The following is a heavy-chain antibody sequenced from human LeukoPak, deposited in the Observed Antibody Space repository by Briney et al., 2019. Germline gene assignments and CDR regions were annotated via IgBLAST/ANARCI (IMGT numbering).Heavy chain of an antibody. CDR3: AADYYDSSGYYSPIDY. J-gene: IGHJ4*02. Sequence: ASVKVSCKVSGYALTELSMHWVRQAPGKGLEWMGGFDPEDGETIYAQKFQGRVTVTEDTSTDTAYMELSSLRSEDTAVYYCAADYYDSSGYYSPIDYWGQGTLVTVSS. CDR1: GYALTELS. V-gene: IGHV1-24*01. D-gene: IGHD3-22*01. CDR2: FDPEDGET.